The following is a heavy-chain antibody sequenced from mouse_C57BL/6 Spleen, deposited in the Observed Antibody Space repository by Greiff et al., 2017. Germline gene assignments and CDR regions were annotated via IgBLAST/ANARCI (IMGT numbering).Heavy chain of an antibody. D-gene: IGHD2-4*01. CDR2: INPSNGGT. CDR3: ARPGFYYDYPLDY. Sequence: VQLQQPGTELVKPGASVKLSCKASGYTFTSYWMHWVKQRPGQGLEWIGNINPSNGGTNYNEKFKSKATLTVDKSSSTAYMQLSSLTSEDSAVYYCARPGFYYDYPLDYWGQGTTLTVSS. CDR1: GYTFTSYW. J-gene: IGHJ2*01. V-gene: IGHV1-53*01.